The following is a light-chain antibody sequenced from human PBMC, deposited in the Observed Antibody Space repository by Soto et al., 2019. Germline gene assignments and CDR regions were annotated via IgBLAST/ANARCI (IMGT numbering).Light chain of an antibody. CDR3: ATWDDSLYGFVV. Sequence: QSVLTPPPSASVTPGQRVTIAGSGSSANIGSNTVNWYQQLPGTAPKLLIYSNKQRPSGVPDRFSGSKSGTSASLAIGGLQSEDEADYYCATWDDSLYGFVVFGGGTKLTVL. V-gene: IGLV1-44*01. J-gene: IGLJ2*01. CDR1: SANIGSNT. CDR2: SNK.